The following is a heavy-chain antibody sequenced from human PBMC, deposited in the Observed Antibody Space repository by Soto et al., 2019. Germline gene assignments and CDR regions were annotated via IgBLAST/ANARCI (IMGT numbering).Heavy chain of an antibody. D-gene: IGHD3-3*01. CDR3: AREKTRSGFGP. CDR1: GYPFATYV. CDR2: ISPYNGNT. V-gene: IGHV1-18*04. J-gene: IGHJ5*02. Sequence: ASVKVSCKTSGYPFATYVISWVRQAPGQGLEWMGWISPYNGNTKYAENFQGRATMTTDTSTSTAYMELRSLRSDDTGVYYCAREKTRSGFGPWGQGTLVTSPQ.